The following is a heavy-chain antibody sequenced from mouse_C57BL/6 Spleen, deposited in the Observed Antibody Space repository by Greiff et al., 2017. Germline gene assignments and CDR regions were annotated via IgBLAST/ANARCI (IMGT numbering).Heavy chain of an antibody. CDR2: ISSGGDYI. V-gene: IGHV5-9-1*02. CDR3: TRDRLYGSSPAWFAY. D-gene: IGHD1-1*01. J-gene: IGHJ3*01. Sequence: EVKLVESGEGLVKPGGSLTLSCAASGFTFSSYAMSWVRQTPEKRLEWVAYISSGGDYIYYADTVKGRFTISRDNARNTLYLQMSSLKSEDTAMYYCTRDRLYGSSPAWFAYWGQGTLVTVSA. CDR1: GFTFSSYA.